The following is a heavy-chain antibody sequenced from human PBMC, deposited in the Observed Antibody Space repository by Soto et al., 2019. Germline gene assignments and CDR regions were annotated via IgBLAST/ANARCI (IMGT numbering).Heavy chain of an antibody. CDR3: GRLGLLWFGESHYFDY. CDR1: GGSISSGDYY. V-gene: IGHV4-30-4*01. J-gene: IGHJ4*02. D-gene: IGHD3-10*01. Sequence: QVQLQESGPGLVKPSQTLSLTCTVSGGSISSGDYYWSWIRQPPGKGLEWIGYIYYSGSTYDNPSLRCRVTISVDTSKNQFSLKLSSVTAADTAVYYCGRLGLLWFGESHYFDYWGQGTLVSVSS. CDR2: IYYSGST.